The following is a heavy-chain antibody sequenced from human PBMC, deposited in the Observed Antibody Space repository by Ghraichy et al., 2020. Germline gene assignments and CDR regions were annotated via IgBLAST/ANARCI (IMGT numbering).Heavy chain of an antibody. CDR1: GDSVSSSSAA. Sequence: SQTLSLTCVISGDSVSSSSAAWTWIRQSPSRGLEWLGRTYYRSKWYNDYAVSVKSRITINADTSKNQFSLPLNSVSPEDSAVYYCARDRKAVTGFYYYGMGVWVQGSTVTVSS. V-gene: IGHV6-1*01. CDR2: TYYRSKWYN. D-gene: IGHD6-19*01. CDR3: ARDRKAVTGFYYYGMGV. J-gene: IGHJ6*02.